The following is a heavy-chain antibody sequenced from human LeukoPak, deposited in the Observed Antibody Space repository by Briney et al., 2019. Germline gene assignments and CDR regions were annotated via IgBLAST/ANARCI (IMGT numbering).Heavy chain of an antibody. V-gene: IGHV3-11*03. J-gene: IGHJ4*02. CDR3: ARSIPYGTTWYGRSDY. CDR2: INGRGTYI. Sequence: GGSLRLSCAASGFTFSDYFMSWVRQAPGKGLEWLSYINGRGTYIDYAESLKGRITISRDNAQNSLYLQMNSLRAEDTAIYYCARSIPYGTTWYGRSDYWGQGTLVTVSS. D-gene: IGHD6-13*01. CDR1: GFTFSDYF.